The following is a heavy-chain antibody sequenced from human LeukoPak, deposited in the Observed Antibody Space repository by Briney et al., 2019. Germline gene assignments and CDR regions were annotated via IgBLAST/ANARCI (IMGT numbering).Heavy chain of an antibody. CDR1: GFTFSRYD. J-gene: IGHJ4*02. D-gene: IGHD3-22*01. CDR3: ASHYDTSGYHYFDF. Sequence: GGSLILSCAASGFTFSRYDMHWVRQAPGKGLEWVAVISYDGSNKYYADSVKGRFTISRDSSKNTLYLQMNSLRAEDTAVYYCASHYDTSGYHYFDFRGQGTLVTVSS. CDR2: ISYDGSNK. V-gene: IGHV3-30-3*01.